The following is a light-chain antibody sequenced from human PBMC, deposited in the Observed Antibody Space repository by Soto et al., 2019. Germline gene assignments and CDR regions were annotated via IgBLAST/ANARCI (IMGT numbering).Light chain of an antibody. CDR2: GNS. CDR1: RSNIGAGYE. J-gene: IGLJ3*02. CDR3: QSYDSSLSGWV. V-gene: IGLV1-40*01. Sequence: QSVLTQPPSVSGAPGQRLTIACTGSRSNIGAGYEVHWYQQLPGTAPKLLIYGNSNRPSGVPDRFSGSKSGTSASLAITGLQAEDEADYYCQSYDSSLSGWVFGGGTKLTVL.